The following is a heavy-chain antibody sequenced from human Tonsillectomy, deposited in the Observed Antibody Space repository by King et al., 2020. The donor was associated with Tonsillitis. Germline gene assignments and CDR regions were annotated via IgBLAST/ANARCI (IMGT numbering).Heavy chain of an antibody. CDR3: ARVYSGSFNY. Sequence: VPLQESGPRLVKPSETLSLTCTVSGGSISTYYWSWIRQSPGKGLEWIGYIYYTGSTNYNPSLKSRVTISVDTSKNQFSLNVSSVTAADTAVYYCARVYSGSFNYWGQGTLVTVSS. CDR1: GGSISTYY. V-gene: IGHV4-59*01. D-gene: IGHD1-26*01. J-gene: IGHJ4*02. CDR2: IYYTGST.